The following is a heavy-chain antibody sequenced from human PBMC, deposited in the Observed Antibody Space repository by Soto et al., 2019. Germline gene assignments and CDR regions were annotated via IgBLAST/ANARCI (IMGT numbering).Heavy chain of an antibody. CDR3: ARWGPAGDLYYYYGMDV. D-gene: IGHD2-21*02. CDR1: GGSISSGDYY. CDR2: IYYSGST. V-gene: IGHV4-61*08. J-gene: IGHJ6*02. Sequence: SETLSLTCTVSGGSISSGDYYWSWIRQPPGKGLEWIGYIYYSGSTNYNPSLKSRVTISVDTSKNQFSLKLSSVTAADTAVYYCARWGPAGDLYYYYGMDVWGQGTTVTVSS.